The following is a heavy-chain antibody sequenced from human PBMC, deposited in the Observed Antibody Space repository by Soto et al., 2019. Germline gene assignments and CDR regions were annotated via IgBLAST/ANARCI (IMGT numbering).Heavy chain of an antibody. Sequence: VQLVQSGAEVKKPGSSVNVSCKASGGTFSSYAISWVRQAPGQGLEWMGGIIPIFGTANYAQKFQGRVTITADESTSTAYMELSSLRSEATAVYYCAREGRSIAAGVACDYWGQGTLVTVSS. CDR1: GGTFSSYA. CDR3: AREGRSIAAGVACDY. V-gene: IGHV1-69*12. J-gene: IGHJ4*02. CDR2: IIPIFGTA. D-gene: IGHD6-6*01.